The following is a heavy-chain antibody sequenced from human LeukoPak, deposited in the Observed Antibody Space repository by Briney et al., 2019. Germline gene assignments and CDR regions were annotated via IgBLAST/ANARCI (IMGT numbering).Heavy chain of an antibody. CDR3: ARDNSVRDEAWWFNP. Sequence: SETLSLTCTVSGGSISSYYWSWIRQPAGKGLEWIGRTHTSGSTNYNPSLKSRVTMSGDTSKNQFFLKLSSVTAADTAVYYCARDNSVRDEAWWFNPWGQGTLVTVSS. D-gene: IGHD5-24*01. V-gene: IGHV4-4*07. J-gene: IGHJ5*02. CDR1: GGSISSYY. CDR2: THTSGST.